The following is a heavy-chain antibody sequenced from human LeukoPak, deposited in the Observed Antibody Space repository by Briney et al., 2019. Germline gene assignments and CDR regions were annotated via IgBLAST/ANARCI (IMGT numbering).Heavy chain of an antibody. CDR2: ISGSGGST. D-gene: IGHD3-3*01. Sequence: GGSLRLSCAASGFTFSSYAMSWVRQAPGKGLEWVSAISGSGGSTYYADSVKGRFTISRDNSKNTLYLQMNSLRAEDTAVYYCAKLSPAPWSGYSAPDYWGQGTLVTASS. J-gene: IGHJ4*02. CDR1: GFTFSSYA. V-gene: IGHV3-23*01. CDR3: AKLSPAPWSGYSAPDY.